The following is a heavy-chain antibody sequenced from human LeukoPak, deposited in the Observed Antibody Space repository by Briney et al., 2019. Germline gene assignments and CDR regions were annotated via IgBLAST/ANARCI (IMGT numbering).Heavy chain of an antibody. CDR1: GYSISSGYF. V-gene: IGHV4-61*01. CDR3: ARVGPLYYYDSSGYYQEAYFDY. D-gene: IGHD3-22*01. CDR2: IYYSGST. J-gene: IGHJ4*02. Sequence: PSETLSLTCTVSGYSISSGYFWSWIRQPPGKGLEWIGYIYYSGSTNYNPSLKSRVTISVDTSKNQFSLKLSSVTAADTAVYYCARVGPLYYYDSSGYYQEAYFDYWGQGTLVTVSS.